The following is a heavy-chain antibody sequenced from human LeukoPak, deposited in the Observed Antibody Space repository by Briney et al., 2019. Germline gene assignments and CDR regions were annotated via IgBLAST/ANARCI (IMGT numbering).Heavy chain of an antibody. Sequence: SETLSLTCTVSGGSISSSSYYWGWIRQPPGRGLEWIGSIYYSGSTYYNPSLKSRVTISVDTSKNQFSLKLSSVTAADTAVYYCASVVVVAAKDADFDYWGQGTLVTVSS. D-gene: IGHD2-15*01. CDR3: ASVVVVAAKDADFDY. CDR2: IYYSGST. V-gene: IGHV4-39*01. CDR1: GGSISSSSYY. J-gene: IGHJ4*02.